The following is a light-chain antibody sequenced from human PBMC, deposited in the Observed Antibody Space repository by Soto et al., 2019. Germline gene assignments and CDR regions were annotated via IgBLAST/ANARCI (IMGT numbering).Light chain of an antibody. V-gene: IGLV2-14*01. CDR2: EVS. CDR1: SSDVGGYNF. Sequence: QSVLTQPAYVSGSPGQSITISCTGTSSDVGGYNFVSWYQQHPGKAPKVMIYEVSNRPSGVSYRFSGSKSGNTASLTISGLQAEDEADYYCSSYTSSVTLVFGGGTKLTVL. J-gene: IGLJ2*01. CDR3: SSYTSSVTLV.